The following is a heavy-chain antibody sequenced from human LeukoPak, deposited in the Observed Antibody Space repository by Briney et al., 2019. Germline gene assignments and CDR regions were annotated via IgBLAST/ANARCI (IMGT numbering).Heavy chain of an antibody. D-gene: IGHD6-19*01. CDR2: ISYDGSNK. Sequence: GGSLRLSCAASGFNFSSYGLHWFRQAPGKGLDGVAVISYDGSNKYYADSVKGRFTISRDNSKNTLYLQMNSLRAEDTAVYYCAKGALRIAVADFFDYWGQETLVSVSS. V-gene: IGHV3-30*18. CDR1: GFNFSSYG. J-gene: IGHJ4*02. CDR3: AKGALRIAVADFFDY.